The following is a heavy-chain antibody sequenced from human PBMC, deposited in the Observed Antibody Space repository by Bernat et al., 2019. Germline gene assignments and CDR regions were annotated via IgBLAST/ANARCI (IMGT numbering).Heavy chain of an antibody. V-gene: IGHV3-30*18. D-gene: IGHD3-10*01. J-gene: IGHJ4*02. CDR1: GFTFSSYG. Sequence: VQLGGSGGGGVRPGRSLRLSCAASGFTFSSYGMHWVRQAPGKGLEWVAVISYDGSNKYYADSVKGRFTISRDNSKNTLYLQMNSLRAEDTAVYYCAKDYTEYYYGAGSYFDYWGQGTLVTVSS. CDR2: ISYDGSNK. CDR3: AKDYTEYYYGAGSYFDY.